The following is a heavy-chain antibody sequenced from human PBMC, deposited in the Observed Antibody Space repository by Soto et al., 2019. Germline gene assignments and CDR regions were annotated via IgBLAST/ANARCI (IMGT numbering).Heavy chain of an antibody. Sequence: TLSLTCALSVASISSGGYYWSWIRQHPGEGLEWIGYIYYSGSTSYNPSLKSRVTISVDTSKNQFSLKLSSVTDADTAVYYCARESKYDTSGYPPWFAPWGQGTLVTVS. CDR2: IYYSGST. CDR3: ARESKYDTSGYPPWFAP. J-gene: IGHJ5*02. V-gene: IGHV4-31*11. D-gene: IGHD3-22*01. CDR1: VASISSGGYY.